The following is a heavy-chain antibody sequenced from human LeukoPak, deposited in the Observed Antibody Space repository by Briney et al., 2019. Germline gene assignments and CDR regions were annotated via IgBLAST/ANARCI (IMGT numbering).Heavy chain of an antibody. J-gene: IGHJ4*02. CDR1: GGSISSYY. CDR2: IYTSGST. V-gene: IGHV4-4*09. Sequence: KPSETLSLTCTVSGGSISSYYWSWIRQPPGKGLEWIGYIYTSGSTNYNPSLKSRVTISVDTSKNQFSLKLSSATAADTAVYYCARGGDYFDYWGQGTLVTVSS. CDR3: ARGGDYFDY.